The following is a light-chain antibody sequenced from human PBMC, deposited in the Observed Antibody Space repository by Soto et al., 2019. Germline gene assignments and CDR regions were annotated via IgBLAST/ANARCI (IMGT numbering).Light chain of an antibody. V-gene: IGKV3-20*01. CDR1: QSVSSSY. Sequence: EIVLTQSPGTLSLSPGERATLSCRASQSVSSSYLAWYQQKPGQAPRLLIYGASSRATGIPDMFSGSGSGTDFTLTSSILEPEDFAVYYCQQYGSSQTFGQGTKVEIK. CDR3: QQYGSSQT. J-gene: IGKJ1*01. CDR2: GAS.